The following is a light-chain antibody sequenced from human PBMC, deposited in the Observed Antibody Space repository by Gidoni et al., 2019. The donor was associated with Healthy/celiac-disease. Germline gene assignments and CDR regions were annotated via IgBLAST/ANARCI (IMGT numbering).Light chain of an antibody. J-gene: IGKJ4*01. CDR2: GAS. Sequence: ETVLTQSPVTLSVSSGERAALSCRASETIDYKLAWDQQKPGQAPRLLIYGASIRATGVPDRFRGSGAGTEFTLTISSLQSEDFAFYYCQQYSNWPPFTFGGGTKVEMK. CDR3: QQYSNWPPFT. V-gene: IGKV3-15*01. CDR1: ETIDYK.